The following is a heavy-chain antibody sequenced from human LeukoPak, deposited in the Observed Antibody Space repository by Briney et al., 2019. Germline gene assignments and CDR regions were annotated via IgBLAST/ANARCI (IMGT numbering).Heavy chain of an antibody. CDR2: ISSSSGHI. Sequence: SGGSLRLSCAASGFTFSDYTMNWVRQAPGRGLEWVSSISSSSGHIIYADSVKGRFTISRDNDKNSLFLQMNTLRAEDTAVYYCARDPDYGDTSEVLCYWGQGTLVTVSS. J-gene: IGHJ4*02. V-gene: IGHV3-21*06. CDR3: ARDPDYGDTSEVLCY. D-gene: IGHD4-17*01. CDR1: GFTFSDYT.